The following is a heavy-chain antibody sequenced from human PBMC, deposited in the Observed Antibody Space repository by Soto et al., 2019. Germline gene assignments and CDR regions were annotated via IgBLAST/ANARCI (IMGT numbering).Heavy chain of an antibody. J-gene: IGHJ6*03. V-gene: IGHV1-8*01. CDR2: MNPKSGNT. CDR3: ARGPYYYYYMDV. CDR1: GYTFTTYD. Sequence: ASVKXSCKASGYTFTTYDINWVRQATGQGLEWMGRMNPKSGNTDYAQKFQGRVTMTRNTSISTAYMEVSSLRSEDTAVYYCARGPYYYYYMDVWGKGTTVTVSS.